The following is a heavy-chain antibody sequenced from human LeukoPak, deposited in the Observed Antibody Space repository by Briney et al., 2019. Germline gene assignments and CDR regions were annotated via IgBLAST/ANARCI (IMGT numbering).Heavy chain of an antibody. CDR3: AKDSCSSTSCYCDY. CDR2: IRYDGSNK. J-gene: IGHJ4*02. D-gene: IGHD2-2*01. V-gene: IGHV3-30*02. CDR1: GFTFSSYG. Sequence: GGSLRLSRAASGFTFSSYGMHWVRQAPGKGLEWVAFIRYDGSNKYYADSVKGRFTISRDNSKNTLYLQMNSLRAEDTAVYYCAKDSCSSTSCYCDYWGQGTLVTVSS.